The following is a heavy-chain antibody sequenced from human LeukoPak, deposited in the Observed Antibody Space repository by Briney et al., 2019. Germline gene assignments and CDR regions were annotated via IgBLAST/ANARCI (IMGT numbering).Heavy chain of an antibody. D-gene: IGHD6-19*01. J-gene: IGHJ4*02. CDR3: AKSRGIYDNSGWRTFDY. CDR1: GFTFSSYA. Sequence: GGSLRLSCAASGFTFSSYAMSWVRQAPDKGLEWVSAISGSGTPTYSADSVKGRFTISRDNSKNTLYLQMNSLRGEDTAIYYCAKSRGIYDNSGWRTFDYWGQGTPVTVSS. V-gene: IGHV3-23*01. CDR2: ISGSGTPT.